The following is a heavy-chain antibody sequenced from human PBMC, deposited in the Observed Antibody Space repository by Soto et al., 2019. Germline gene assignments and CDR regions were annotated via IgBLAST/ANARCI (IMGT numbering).Heavy chain of an antibody. J-gene: IGHJ4*02. CDR3: ARDARYTGSYYVY. D-gene: IGHD1-26*01. CDR1: GFTFSDYY. CDR2: ISSSGSTI. Sequence: GGSLRLSCAASGFTFSDYYMTWIRQAPGKGLEWLSYISSSGSTIYYADSVKGRFTISRDNAKNSLYLQMNSLRAEDTAVYYCARDARYTGSYYVYWGQGTLVPVSS. V-gene: IGHV3-11*01.